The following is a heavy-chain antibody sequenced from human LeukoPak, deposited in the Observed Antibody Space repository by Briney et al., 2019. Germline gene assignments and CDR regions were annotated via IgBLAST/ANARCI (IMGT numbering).Heavy chain of an antibody. CDR2: IYYSGST. CDR1: GGSFSGYY. V-gene: IGHV4-59*01. J-gene: IGHJ4*02. Sequence: SETLSLTCAVYGGSFSGYYWSWIRQPPGKGLEWIGYIYYSGSTNYNPSLKSRVTISVDTSKNQFSLKLSSVTAADTAVYYCASAPQDYWGQGTLVTVSS. CDR3: ASAPQDY.